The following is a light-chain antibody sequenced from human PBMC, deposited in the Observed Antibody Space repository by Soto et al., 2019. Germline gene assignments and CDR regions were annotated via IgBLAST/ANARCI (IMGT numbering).Light chain of an antibody. V-gene: IGKV1-39*01. CDR3: QQSYSTLVLT. CDR1: QGVDSD. Sequence: IQMTQSPSSLSASVGDRVTITCRARQGVDSDLSWYQQKPGKDPKLLIYAAPSLHSGVPTRFRGSGSGTHFTLTSSRLQPEYVASYCWQQSYSTLVLTFGGGTKVELK. CDR2: AAP. J-gene: IGKJ4*01.